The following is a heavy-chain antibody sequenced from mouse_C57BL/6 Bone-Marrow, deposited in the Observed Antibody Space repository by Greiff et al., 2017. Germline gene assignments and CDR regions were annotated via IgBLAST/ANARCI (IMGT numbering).Heavy chain of an antibody. CDR2: IDPANGNT. Sequence: VQLQQSVAELVRPGASVKLSCTASGFNIKNTYMHWVKQRPEQGLEWIGRIDPANGNTKYAPKFQGKATITADTASNTAYLQLSSLTSKDTAIEYYAPYCYGRSYGDYWGQGTTLTVTA. V-gene: IGHV14-3*01. D-gene: IGHD1-1*01. CDR1: GFNIKNTY. CDR3: APYCYGRSYGDY. J-gene: IGHJ2*01.